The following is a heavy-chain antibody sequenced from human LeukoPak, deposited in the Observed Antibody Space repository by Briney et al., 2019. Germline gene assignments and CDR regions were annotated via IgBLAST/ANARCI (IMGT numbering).Heavy chain of an antibody. D-gene: IGHD2-2*01. CDR1: GYTFTSYG. CDR2: ISAYNGNT. J-gene: IGHJ5*02. CDR3: ARTYCSSTSCYGGVDP. Sequence: GASVKVSCKASGYTFTSYGISWVRQAPGQGLEWMGWISAYNGNTNYAQKLRGRVTMTTDTSTSTAYMELRSLRSDDTAVYYCARTYCSSTSCYGGVDPWGQGTLVTVSS. V-gene: IGHV1-18*01.